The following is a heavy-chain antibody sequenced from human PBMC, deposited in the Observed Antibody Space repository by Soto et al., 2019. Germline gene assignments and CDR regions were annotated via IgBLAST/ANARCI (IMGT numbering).Heavy chain of an antibody. Sequence: EVQLLESGGGLVQPGGSLRLSCAASGFTFSSCAMSWVRQFPGKGLEWVSTISGSGASTYYADSVKGRFTISRDNSKNTLYLQMNSLRVDDTAVYYCAKRAERLPRSPFDPWGQGTLVTVSS. CDR2: ISGSGAST. CDR3: AKRAERLPRSPFDP. CDR1: GFTFSSCA. J-gene: IGHJ5*02. V-gene: IGHV3-23*01. D-gene: IGHD2-21*01.